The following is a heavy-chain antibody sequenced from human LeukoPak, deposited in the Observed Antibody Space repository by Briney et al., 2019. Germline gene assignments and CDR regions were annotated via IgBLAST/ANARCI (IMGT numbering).Heavy chain of an antibody. V-gene: IGHV3-30*04. J-gene: IGHJ6*02. Sequence: GGSLRLSCAASGFTFSSYAMHWVRQAPGKGLEWVAVISYDGSNKYYADSVKGRFTISRDNSENTLYLQMNSLRAEDTAVYYCARESYGDNPGNGMDVWGQGTTVTVSS. CDR1: GFTFSSYA. CDR3: ARESYGDNPGNGMDV. D-gene: IGHD4-17*01. CDR2: ISYDGSNK.